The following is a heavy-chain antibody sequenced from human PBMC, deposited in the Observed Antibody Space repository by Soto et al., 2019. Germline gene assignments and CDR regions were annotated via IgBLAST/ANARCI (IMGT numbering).Heavy chain of an antibody. CDR3: ARTNTRYCSSTSCLTRWFDP. J-gene: IGHJ5*02. Sequence: GESLKISCKGSGYSFTSYWIGWVRQMPGKGPEWMGIIYPGDSDTRYSPSFQGQVTISADKSISTAYLQWSSLKASDTAMYYCARTNTRYCSSTSCLTRWFDPWGQGTLVPSPQ. CDR2: IYPGDSDT. V-gene: IGHV5-51*01. CDR1: GYSFTSYW. D-gene: IGHD2-2*01.